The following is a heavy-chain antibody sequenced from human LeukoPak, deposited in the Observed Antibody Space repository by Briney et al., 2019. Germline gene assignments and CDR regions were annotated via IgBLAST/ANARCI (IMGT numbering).Heavy chain of an antibody. J-gene: IGHJ5*02. CDR3: AKYLPLVVAASDNWFDP. CDR1: GFTFSSYT. V-gene: IGHV3-23*01. D-gene: IGHD2-15*01. CDR2: ISGSGGST. Sequence: PGGSLRLSCAASGFTFSSYTMSWVRQAPGKGLEWVSAISGSGGSTYYADSVKGRFTISRDKSKNTLYLQMNSLRAEDTAVYYCAKYLPLVVAASDNWFDPWGQGTLVTVSS.